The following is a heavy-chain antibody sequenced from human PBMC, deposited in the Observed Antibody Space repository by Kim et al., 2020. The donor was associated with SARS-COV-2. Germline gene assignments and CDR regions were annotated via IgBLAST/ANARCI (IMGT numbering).Heavy chain of an antibody. CDR1: GGSFSGYY. V-gene: IGHV4-34*01. CDR3: ARGRIPEDDILTGYYFDY. CDR2: INHSGST. Sequence: SQTLSLTCAVYGGSFSGYYWSWIRQPPGKGLEWIGEINHSGSTNYNPSLKSRVTISVDTSKNQFSLKLSSVTAADTAVYYCARGRIPEDDILTGYYFDYWGQGTLVPVSS. D-gene: IGHD3-9*01. J-gene: IGHJ4*02.